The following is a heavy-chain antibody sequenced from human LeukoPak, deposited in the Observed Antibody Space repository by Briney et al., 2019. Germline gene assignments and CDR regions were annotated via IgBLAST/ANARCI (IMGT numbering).Heavy chain of an antibody. CDR1: GGSISNYY. J-gene: IGHJ3*02. CDR2: IYYSGSA. D-gene: IGHD4-23*01. CDR3: ARDLLGNSGAFDI. V-gene: IGHV4-59*01. Sequence: PSETLSLTCTVSGGSISNYYWSWIRQPPGKGLEWIGYIYYSGSANYNPSLKSRVTISVDTSKNQFSLKLSSVTAADTAVYYCARDLLGNSGAFDIWGQGTMVTVSS.